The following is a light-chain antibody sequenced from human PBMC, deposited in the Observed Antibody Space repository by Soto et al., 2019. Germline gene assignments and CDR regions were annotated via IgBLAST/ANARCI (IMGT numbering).Light chain of an antibody. CDR2: KAS. CDR3: QQYNSYLSLT. Sequence: DLPMTQSPSTLSASVGDRVTITCRASQSISSWLAWYQQKPGKAPKLLIYKASSLESGVPSRFSGSGSGTEFTLTISSLQPDDFATYYCQQYNSYLSLTFGGGTKVEIK. CDR1: QSISSW. V-gene: IGKV1-5*03. J-gene: IGKJ4*01.